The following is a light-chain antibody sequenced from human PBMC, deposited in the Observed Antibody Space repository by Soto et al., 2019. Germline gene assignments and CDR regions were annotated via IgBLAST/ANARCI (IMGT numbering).Light chain of an antibody. V-gene: IGLV2-14*01. CDR3: SSYTSSSTLV. CDR1: SSDVGGYNY. CDR2: DVS. J-gene: IGLJ2*01. Sequence: QSALTQPASVSGSPGQAITLSCTGTSSDVGGYNYVSWYQQHPGKAPKLMIYDVSNRPSGVSNRFSGSKSGNTASLTISGLQAEDEADYYCSSYTSSSTLVFCGGTKLTVL.